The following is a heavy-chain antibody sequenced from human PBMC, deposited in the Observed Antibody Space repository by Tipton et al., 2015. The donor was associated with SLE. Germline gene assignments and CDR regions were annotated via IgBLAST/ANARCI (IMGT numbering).Heavy chain of an antibody. V-gene: IGHV4-31*03. Sequence: TLSLTCTVSGGSISSGGYYWSWIRQHPGKGLEWIGYIYYSGSTYYNPSLKSRVTISVDTSKNQFSLKLSSVTAADTAVYYCARGLGVVVAVAFDIWGQGTTVTVSS. J-gene: IGHJ3*02. D-gene: IGHD2-15*01. CDR1: GGSISSGGYY. CDR2: IYYSGST. CDR3: ARGLGVVVAVAFDI.